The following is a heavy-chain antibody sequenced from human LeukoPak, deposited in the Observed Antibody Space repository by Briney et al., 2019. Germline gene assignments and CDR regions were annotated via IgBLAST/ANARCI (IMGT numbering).Heavy chain of an antibody. Sequence: SETLSLTCTVSGGSISSGGYYWSWIRQHPGTGLEWIGYIYYSGSTYYNPSLKSRVTISVDTSKNQFSLKLSSVTAADTAVYYCARAPWYDILTGYYEYYFDYWGQGTLVTFSS. CDR3: ARAPWYDILTGYYEYYFDY. D-gene: IGHD3-9*01. CDR1: GGSISSGGYY. V-gene: IGHV4-31*03. CDR2: IYYSGST. J-gene: IGHJ4*02.